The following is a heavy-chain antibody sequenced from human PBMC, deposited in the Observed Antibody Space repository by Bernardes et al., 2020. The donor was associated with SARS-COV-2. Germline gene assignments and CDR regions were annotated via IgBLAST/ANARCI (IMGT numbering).Heavy chain of an antibody. CDR2: IYSDGTT. V-gene: IGHV3-66*02. D-gene: IGHD3-3*01. CDR1: GFIVSNKY. Sequence: GGSLRLSCAASGFIVSNKYMTWVRQAPGKGLEWVSVIYSDGTTFYTDSVKGRFTISRDNSKNTLYLQMNSLRVEDAAVYYCARGEAVTILGVSIRGRWYFDLWGRGTQVSVSS. CDR3: ARGEAVTILGVSIRGRWYFDL. J-gene: IGHJ2*01.